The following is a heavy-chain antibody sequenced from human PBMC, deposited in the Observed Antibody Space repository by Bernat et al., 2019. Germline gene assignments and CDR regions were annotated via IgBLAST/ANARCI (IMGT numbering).Heavy chain of an antibody. D-gene: IGHD3-22*01. J-gene: IGHJ6*02. CDR3: ARDTYYYDSRNYGMDV. CDR2: ISSSSSYI. CDR1: GFTFSSYS. Sequence: EVQLVESGGGLVKPGGSLRLSCAASGFTFSSYSMNWVRQAPGKGLEWVSSISSSSSYIYYADSVKGRFTISRDNAKNSLYLQMNSLRAEDTAVYYCARDTYYYDSRNYGMDVWGQGTTVTVSS. V-gene: IGHV3-21*01.